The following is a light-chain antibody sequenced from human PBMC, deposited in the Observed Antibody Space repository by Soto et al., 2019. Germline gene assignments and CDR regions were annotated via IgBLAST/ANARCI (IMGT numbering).Light chain of an antibody. V-gene: IGKV3-11*01. CDR3: QQRSNWLXT. Sequence: EIVLTQSPATLSLSPGERATLSCRASQSVSSYLAWYQQKPGQAPRLLIYDASNRATGIPARFSGSGSGTDFTLTISSLEPEDFAVYYCQQRSNWLXTFGPGTKVDIK. J-gene: IGKJ3*01. CDR1: QSVSSY. CDR2: DAS.